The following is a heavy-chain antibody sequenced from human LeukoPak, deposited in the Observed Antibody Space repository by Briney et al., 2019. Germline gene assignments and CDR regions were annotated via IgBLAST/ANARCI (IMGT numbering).Heavy chain of an antibody. CDR1: GGSVSTYY. CDR2: IYYSGSP. V-gene: IGHV4-59*08. J-gene: IGHJ4*02. Sequence: SETLSLTCSVSGGSVSTYYWSWIRQPPGKGLEWIGYIYYSGSPNYNPSLESRVTISIDTSKNQFSLKLTSVTAADTAVYYCSSWGYYYDSGSSSSENYFDYWGQGTQVTVSS. CDR3: SSWGYYYDSGSSSSENYFDY. D-gene: IGHD3-10*01.